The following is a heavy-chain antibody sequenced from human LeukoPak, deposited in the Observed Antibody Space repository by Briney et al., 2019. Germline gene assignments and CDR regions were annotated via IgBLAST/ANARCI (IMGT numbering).Heavy chain of an antibody. CDR2: TYYRSKWYN. D-gene: IGHD2-15*01. J-gene: IGHJ4*02. CDR3: ARDMGVFSKWSKYDY. CDR1: GDSVSTYSAA. Sequence: SQTLSLTCAISGDSVSTYSAAWNWIRQSPSRGLEWLGRTYYRSKWYNDYAVSVKSRIDINPDTSKNQFSLHLNSVTPEYTAVNYCARDMGVFSKWSKYDYWGQGTLVTVSS. V-gene: IGHV6-1*01.